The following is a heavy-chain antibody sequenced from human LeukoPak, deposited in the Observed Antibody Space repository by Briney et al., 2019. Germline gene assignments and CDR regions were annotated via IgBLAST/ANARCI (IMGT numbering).Heavy chain of an antibody. V-gene: IGHV3-30*19. J-gene: IGHJ4*02. Sequence: GGSLRLSCAASGFTFSSYGMHWVRQAPGKGLEWVAVISYDGSKKYYADSVKGRFTISRDDSKNTLYLQMNSLRTEDTAVFYCARDQGNSGVNDYWGQGTLVTVSS. CDR1: GFTFSSYG. CDR3: ARDQGNSGVNDY. CDR2: ISYDGSKK. D-gene: IGHD7-27*01.